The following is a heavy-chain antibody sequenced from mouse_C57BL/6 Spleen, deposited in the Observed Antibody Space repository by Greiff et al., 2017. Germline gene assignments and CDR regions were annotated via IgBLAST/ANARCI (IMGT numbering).Heavy chain of an antibody. CDR1: GYTFTSYW. CDR2: IDPSDSYT. CDR3: ARGGLGFDY. D-gene: IGHD2-4*01. V-gene: IGHV1-50*01. Sequence: QVQLQQPGAELVKPGASVKLSCKASGYTFTSYWMQWVKQRPGQGLEWIGEIDPSDSYTNYNQKFKGKATWTVDTSSSPAYMQLSSLTSEDSAVYYCARGGLGFDYWGQGTTLTVSS. J-gene: IGHJ2*01.